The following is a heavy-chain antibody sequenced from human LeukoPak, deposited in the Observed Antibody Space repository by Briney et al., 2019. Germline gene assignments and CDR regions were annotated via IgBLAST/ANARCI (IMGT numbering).Heavy chain of an antibody. D-gene: IGHD4-17*01. Sequence: PGGSLRLSCAASGFTFSDYAMSWVRQALGKGLKWVSVISGSGGSTYNVDPVKGRFTTSRDNSKNTLYLQMNSLRAEDTAVYYCAKSVESAVTTNPYFDYWGQGILVTVSS. CDR3: AKSVESAVTTNPYFDY. V-gene: IGHV3-23*01. CDR1: GFTFSDYA. J-gene: IGHJ4*02. CDR2: ISGSGGST.